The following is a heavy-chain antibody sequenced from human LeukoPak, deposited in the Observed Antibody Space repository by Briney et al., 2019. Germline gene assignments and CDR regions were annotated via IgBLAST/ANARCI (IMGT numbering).Heavy chain of an antibody. Sequence: SVKVSCKASGGTFSSYAISWVRQAPGQGLEWMGGIIPIFGTANYAQKFQGRVTVTRDTSASTAYMELSSLKSEDTALYYCARDLMVATGRPQPIDYWGQGTLVTVSS. V-gene: IGHV1-69*05. CDR3: ARDLMVATGRPQPIDY. CDR1: GGTFSSYA. CDR2: IIPIFGTA. D-gene: IGHD2-8*01. J-gene: IGHJ4*02.